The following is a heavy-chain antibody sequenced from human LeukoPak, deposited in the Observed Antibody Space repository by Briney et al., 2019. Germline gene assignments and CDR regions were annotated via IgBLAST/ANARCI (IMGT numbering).Heavy chain of an antibody. Sequence: ASVKVSCKASGYTFTGYYMHWVRQAPGQGLEWMGRINPNSGGTNYAQKFQGRVTMTRDTSISTAYMELSRLRSDDTAVYYCARFSYCSGGSCYERSDYWGQGTLVTVSS. CDR3: ARFSYCSGGSCYERSDY. J-gene: IGHJ4*02. D-gene: IGHD2-15*01. CDR2: INPNSGGT. CDR1: GYTFTGYY. V-gene: IGHV1-2*06.